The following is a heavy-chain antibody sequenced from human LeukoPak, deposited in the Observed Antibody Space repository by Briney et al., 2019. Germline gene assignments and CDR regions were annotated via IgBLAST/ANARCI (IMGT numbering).Heavy chain of an antibody. D-gene: IGHD3-9*01. V-gene: IGHV1-69*13. J-gene: IGHJ5*02. CDR2: IIPIFGTA. Sequence: ASVKVSCKASGGTFSSYAISWVRQAPGQGLEWMGGIIPIFGTANYAQKFQGRVTITADGSTSTAYMELSSLRSEDTAVYYCASGNTIFNWFDPWGQGTLVTVSS. CDR3: ASGNTIFNWFDP. CDR1: GGTFSSYA.